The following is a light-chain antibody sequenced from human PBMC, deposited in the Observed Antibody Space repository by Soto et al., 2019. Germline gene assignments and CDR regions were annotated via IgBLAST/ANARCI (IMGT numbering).Light chain of an antibody. Sequence: QPVLTQPPSVSGAPGQRVTVSCTGTSSNIGAGYDVQWYKQSPGAAPKLNIQGNSNRPSGVPDRFSGSKSDTSASLAITGLQAEDEADYYCQSYDTSLSGSVFGGGTKLTVL. V-gene: IGLV1-40*01. CDR2: GNS. CDR1: SSNIGAGYD. CDR3: QSYDTSLSGSV. J-gene: IGLJ2*01.